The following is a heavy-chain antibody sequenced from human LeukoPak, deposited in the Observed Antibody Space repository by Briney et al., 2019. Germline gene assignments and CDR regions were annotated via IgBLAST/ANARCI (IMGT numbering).Heavy chain of an antibody. V-gene: IGHV3-23*01. J-gene: IGHJ5*01. CDR2: LSGSGITT. CDR3: AKEIYSSGWSWLDD. Sequence: GRSLRLSCAASGFTFSNSAMSSVRQAPGKGLGWLSSLSGSGITTYYADSVKGRFTISRDNTKNTLYLQMNRLRAEDTAVYCCAKEIYSSGWSWLDDWGHGTLVTVSS. CDR1: GFTFSNSA. D-gene: IGHD6-19*01.